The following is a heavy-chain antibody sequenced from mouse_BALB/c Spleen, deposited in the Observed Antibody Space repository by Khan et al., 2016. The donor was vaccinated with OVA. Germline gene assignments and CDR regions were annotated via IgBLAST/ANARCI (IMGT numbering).Heavy chain of an antibody. V-gene: IGHV1S137*01. D-gene: IGHD2-1*01. Sequence: QVQLKQSGAELVRPGVSVKISCKGSGYTFTDFAMHWVIQSHAKSLEWLAVISTYYGDADYNKKFKGKATMTVDKSSSTAYMELARLTSEDSAIDCCARGNGNSRFAYWGQGTLVTGSA. CDR2: ISTYYGDA. J-gene: IGHJ3*01. CDR1: GYTFTDFA. CDR3: ARGNGNSRFAY.